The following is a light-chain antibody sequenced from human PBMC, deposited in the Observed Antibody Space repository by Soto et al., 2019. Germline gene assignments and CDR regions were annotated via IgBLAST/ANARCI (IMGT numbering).Light chain of an antibody. J-gene: IGKJ5*01. CDR3: QQSDSCPIT. CDR2: TVS. CDR1: QGIGSW. Sequence: IHITQTPSSVSASVGDRVPITCRASQGIGSWLAWYQQKPGKAPKLLIYTVSSLQSGVPSRFSGSGSGTDFTLTISNLQPEDFATYYCQQSDSCPITFGQGARLDIK. V-gene: IGKV1-12*01.